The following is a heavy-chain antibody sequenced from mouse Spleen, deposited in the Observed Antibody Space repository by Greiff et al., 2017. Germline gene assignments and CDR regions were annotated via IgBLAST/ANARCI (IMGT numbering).Heavy chain of an antibody. V-gene: IGHV1-39*01. J-gene: IGHJ3*01. Sequence: VQLKESGPELVKPGASVKISCKASGYSFTDYNMNWVKQSNGKSLEWIGVINPKFVTTAYNQKFKDKATLTVDQSSSTAYMQLNSLTSEDSAVYYCARDYYGSPPFAYWGQGTLVTVSA. D-gene: IGHD1-1*01. CDR2: INPKFVTT. CDR1: GYSFTDYN. CDR3: ARDYYGSPPFAY.